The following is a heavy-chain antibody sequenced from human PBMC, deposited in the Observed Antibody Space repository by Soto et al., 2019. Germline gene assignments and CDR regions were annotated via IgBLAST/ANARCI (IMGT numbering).Heavy chain of an antibody. CDR1: GFTFSSYG. J-gene: IGHJ6*03. CDR2: IWYDGSNK. CDR3: ARGGSSATDYYYYYMDV. V-gene: IGHV3-33*01. Sequence: GGSLRLSCAASGFTFSSYGMHWVRQAPGKGLEWVAVIWYDGSNKYYADSVKGRFTISRDNSKNTPYLQMNSLRAEDTVVYYCARGGSSATDYYYYYMDVWGKGTTVTV. D-gene: IGHD1-26*01.